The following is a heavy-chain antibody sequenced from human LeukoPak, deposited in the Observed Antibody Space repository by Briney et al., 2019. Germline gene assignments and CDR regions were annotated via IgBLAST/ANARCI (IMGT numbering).Heavy chain of an antibody. D-gene: IGHD3-10*01. CDR1: GFTFSSYG. V-gene: IGHV3-30*18. CDR3: AKDKGFGELLPDY. CDR2: ISYDGSNK. Sequence: GGSLRLSCAASGFTFSSYGMHWVRQAPGKGLEWVAVISYDGSNKYYADSVKDRFTISRDNSKNTLYLQMNSLRAEDTAVYYCAKDKGFGELLPDYWGQGTLVTVSS. J-gene: IGHJ4*02.